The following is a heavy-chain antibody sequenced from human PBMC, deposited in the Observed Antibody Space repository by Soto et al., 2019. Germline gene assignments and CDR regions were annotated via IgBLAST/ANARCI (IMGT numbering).Heavy chain of an antibody. J-gene: IGHJ4*02. CDR3: ARGPEPYLYFFDY. CDR1: GFTFSGYW. CDR2: INSDGGAT. V-gene: IGHV3-74*01. Sequence: GGSLRLSCAASGFTFSGYWMHWVRQAPGEGLVWVSRINSDGGATTYAASVRGRFTISRDNAKNTLYLQMNSLRAEDTAVYYCARGPEPYLYFFDYWGQGTLVTVSS.